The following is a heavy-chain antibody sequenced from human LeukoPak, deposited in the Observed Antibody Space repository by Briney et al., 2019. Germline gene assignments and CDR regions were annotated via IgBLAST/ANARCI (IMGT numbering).Heavy chain of an antibody. D-gene: IGHD6-13*01. V-gene: IGHV4-4*02. CDR3: ARKRDSSSSWFDY. Sequence: PSETLSLTCAVSGGSISSSNWWSWVRQPPGKGLEWIGEIYHSGSTNYNPSLKSRVTISVDKSKNQSSLKLSSVTAADTAVYYCARKRDSSSSWFDYWGQGTLVTVSS. J-gene: IGHJ4*02. CDR2: IYHSGST. CDR1: GGSISSSNW.